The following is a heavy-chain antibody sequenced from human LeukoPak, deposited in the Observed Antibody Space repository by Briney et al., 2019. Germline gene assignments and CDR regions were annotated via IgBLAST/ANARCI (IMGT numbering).Heavy chain of an antibody. CDR1: SGSFSGYS. D-gene: IGHD3-10*01. J-gene: IGHJ5*02. CDR3: ARGRKILTMVRGVSKNNWFDP. CDR2: INHNGST. V-gene: IGHV4-34*01. Sequence: SETLSLTCAVYSGSFSGYSWSWIRQPPGKGLEWIGEINHNGSTNYNPSRKSRVTISVDTSKNQFSLKLNSVTAADTAVYYCARGRKILTMVRGVSKNNWFDPWGRGALVTVSS.